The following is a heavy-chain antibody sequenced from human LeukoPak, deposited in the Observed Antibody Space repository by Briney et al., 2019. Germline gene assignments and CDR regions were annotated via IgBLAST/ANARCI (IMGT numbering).Heavy chain of an antibody. CDR3: ARDFGWLSGFDN. V-gene: IGHV3-30-3*01. D-gene: IGHD3-9*01. Sequence: GGSLRLSCAASGFTFSSYAIHWVRQAPGKGLEWVAIISYDGTNKYYADSVRGRYTISRDNSKNTLYLQMNSLRAEDTAVYYCARDFGWLSGFDNWGQGTLVTVSS. CDR2: ISYDGTNK. CDR1: GFTFSSYA. J-gene: IGHJ4*02.